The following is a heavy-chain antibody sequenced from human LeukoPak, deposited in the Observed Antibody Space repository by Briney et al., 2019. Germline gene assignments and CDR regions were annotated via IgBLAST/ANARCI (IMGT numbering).Heavy chain of an antibody. J-gene: IGHJ4*02. CDR3: ASHKGF. V-gene: IGHV4-59*01. CDR1: GGSISNNY. CDR2: IYYSGST. Sequence: ASETLSLTCTVSGGSISNNYWSWFRQPPGKGLEWIGYIYYSGSTNYNPSLKSRVTISVDTSKSQFSLKLSSVTAADTAVYYCASHKGFWGRGTLVTVSS.